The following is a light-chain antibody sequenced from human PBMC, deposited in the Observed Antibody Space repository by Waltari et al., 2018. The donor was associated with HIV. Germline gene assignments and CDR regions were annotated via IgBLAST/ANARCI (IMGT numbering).Light chain of an antibody. V-gene: IGLV1-40*01. CDR3: QSYDSTLTGWV. Sequence: QSVLTQPPSVSGAPGQRVTISCSGHTSTIGSGYDLLCYQQLPGRAPKVLIYGNSNRPPGVPDRFSGSKSGTSASLAITGLQAEDEADYYCQSYDSTLTGWVFGGGTILTVL. J-gene: IGLJ3*02. CDR2: GNS. CDR1: TSTIGSGYD.